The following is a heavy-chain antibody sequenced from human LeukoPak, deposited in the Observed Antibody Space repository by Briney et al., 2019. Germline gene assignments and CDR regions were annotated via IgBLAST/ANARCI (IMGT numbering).Heavy chain of an antibody. CDR2: IYYSGST. J-gene: IGHJ4*02. CDR1: GGSISSYY. V-gene: IGHV4-59*01. CDR3: ARAAYCGGDCYSAYDY. D-gene: IGHD2-21*02. Sequence: PSETLSLTCTVSGGSISSYYWSWIRQPPGKGLEWIGYIYYSGSTNYNPSLKSRVTISVDTSKNQFSLKLSSVTVADTAVYYCARAAYCGGDCYSAYDYWGQGTLVTVSS.